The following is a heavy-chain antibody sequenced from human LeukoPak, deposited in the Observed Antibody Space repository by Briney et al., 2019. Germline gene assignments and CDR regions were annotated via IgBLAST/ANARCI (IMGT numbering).Heavy chain of an antibody. D-gene: IGHD3-10*01. CDR2: IYYSGST. Sequence: SETLSLXCTVSGGSISSSSYYWGWIRQPPGKGLEWIGSIYYSGSTYYNPSLKSRVTISVDTSKNQFSLKLSSVTAADTAVYYCARHGDLYYFDYWGQGTLVTVSS. V-gene: IGHV4-39*01. CDR1: GGSISSSSYY. J-gene: IGHJ4*02. CDR3: ARHGDLYYFDY.